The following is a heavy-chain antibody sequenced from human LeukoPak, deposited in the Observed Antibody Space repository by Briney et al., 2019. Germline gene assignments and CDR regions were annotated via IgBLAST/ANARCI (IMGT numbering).Heavy chain of an antibody. V-gene: IGHV3-49*04. Sequence: GGSLRLSCTASGFTFGDYAMSWVRQAPGKGLEWVGFIRSKAYGGTTEYAASVKGRFTISRDDSKSIAYLQMNSLRTEDTAVYYCTRDNGGYRDYWGQGTLVTVSS. CDR2: IRSKAYGGTT. D-gene: IGHD5-24*01. CDR3: TRDNGGYRDY. CDR1: GFTFGDYA. J-gene: IGHJ4*02.